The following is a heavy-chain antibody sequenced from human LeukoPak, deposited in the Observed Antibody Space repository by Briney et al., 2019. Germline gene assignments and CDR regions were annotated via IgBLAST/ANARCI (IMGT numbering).Heavy chain of an antibody. D-gene: IGHD2-15*01. CDR1: GFTFSIYA. Sequence: SGGSLRLSCAASGFTFSIYAMSWVRQAPGKGLEWVSVISGSGGGTNHVDSVKGRFTISRDNSKNTLYLQMNSLRAEDTAVYYCAKDRYCSGGSCFEAFGIWGQGTMVTVSS. CDR2: ISGSGGGT. CDR3: AKDRYCSGGSCFEAFGI. J-gene: IGHJ3*02. V-gene: IGHV3-23*01.